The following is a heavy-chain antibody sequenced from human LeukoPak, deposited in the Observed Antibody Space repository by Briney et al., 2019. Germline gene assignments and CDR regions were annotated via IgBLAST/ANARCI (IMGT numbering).Heavy chain of an antibody. CDR3: ARERGNHYYDGSGYLDY. D-gene: IGHD3-22*01. J-gene: IGHJ4*02. V-gene: IGHV1-18*01. CDR2: ISAYNGNT. CDR1: GYTFTSYG. Sequence: ASVKVSCKASGYTFTSYGISWVRQGPGQGLEWMGWISAYNGNTNYAQKLQGRVTMTTDTSTSTAYMELRSLRSNDSAVYYCARERGNHYYDGSGYLDYWGQGTLVTVSS.